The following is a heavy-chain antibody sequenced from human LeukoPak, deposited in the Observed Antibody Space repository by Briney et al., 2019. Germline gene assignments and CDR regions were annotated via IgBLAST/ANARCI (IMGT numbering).Heavy chain of an antibody. CDR2: ITDSGRKT. D-gene: IGHD4-17*01. Sequence: GGSLRLSCAAAGLTFSNYAMNWVRQASGKGLEWVSGITDSGRKTYYADSVKGRFSISRDNSRNTVYLQMSDLRAEDTAVYYCAKITKATTPNYWGQGTLVTVSS. V-gene: IGHV3-23*01. CDR3: AKITKATTPNY. CDR1: GLTFSNYA. J-gene: IGHJ4*02.